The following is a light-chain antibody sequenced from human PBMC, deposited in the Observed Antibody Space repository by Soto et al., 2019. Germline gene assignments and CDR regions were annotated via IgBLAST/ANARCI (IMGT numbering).Light chain of an antibody. CDR2: GNS. CDR3: QSFDSSRFYV. Sequence: QSVLTQPPSVSGAPGQRVTISCTGSSSNIGTGYDVHWYQQLPGTAPKLLIYGNSNQPSGVPDRFSGSKSGTSASLAITGLQAEDEADYYCQSFDSSRFYVFGTGTKLTVL. V-gene: IGLV1-40*01. J-gene: IGLJ1*01. CDR1: SSNIGTGYD.